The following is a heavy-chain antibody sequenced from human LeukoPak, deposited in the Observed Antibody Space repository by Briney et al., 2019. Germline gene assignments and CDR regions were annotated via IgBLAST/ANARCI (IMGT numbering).Heavy chain of an antibody. D-gene: IGHD4-17*01. Sequence: SGGGVVQPRRSLRLSCAASGFTFSSYAMHWVRQAPGKGLEWVAVISYDGSNKYYADSVKGRFTISRDNSKNTLYLQMNSLRAEDTAVYYCARNFPAGELYYYYGMDVWGQGTTVTVSS. CDR1: GFTFSSYA. CDR3: ARNFPAGELYYYYGMDV. CDR2: ISYDGSNK. V-gene: IGHV3-30-3*01. J-gene: IGHJ6*02.